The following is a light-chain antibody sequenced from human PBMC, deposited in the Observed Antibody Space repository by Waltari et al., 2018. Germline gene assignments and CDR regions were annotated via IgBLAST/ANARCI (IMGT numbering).Light chain of an antibody. J-gene: IGKJ4*01. CDR3: QHGNTFPLT. Sequence: DIQMTQSPSSVSASVGDRVIITCRASQDISRWLAWYQQTPGKAPKFLIYDASALQSGVPSRFSGTGSGTEFTLTIISLQPEDFATYYCQHGNTFPLTFGGGTKVEIK. V-gene: IGKV1-12*01. CDR1: QDISRW. CDR2: DAS.